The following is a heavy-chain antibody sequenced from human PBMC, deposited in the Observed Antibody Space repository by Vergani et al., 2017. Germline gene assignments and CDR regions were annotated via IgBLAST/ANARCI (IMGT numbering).Heavy chain of an antibody. V-gene: IGHV3-15*01. CDR3: TTDCDRFLEWLSPFDY. D-gene: IGHD3-3*01. CDR2: IKSKTDGGTT. J-gene: IGHJ4*02. CDR1: GFTFSNAW. Sequence: EVQLVESGGGLVKPGGSLRLSCAASGFTFSNAWMSWVRQAPGKGLEWVGRIKSKTDGGTTDYAAPVKGRFTISRDDSKNTLYLQMNSLKTEDTAVYYCTTDCDRFLEWLSPFDYWGQGTLVTVSS.